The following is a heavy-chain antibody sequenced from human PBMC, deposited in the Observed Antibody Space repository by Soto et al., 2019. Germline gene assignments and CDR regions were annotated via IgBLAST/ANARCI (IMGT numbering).Heavy chain of an antibody. CDR1: GDSVSSSKW. Sequence: SETLSLTCGVSGDSVSSSKWWTWVRQTPGNGLEWIGKIDHNGVANYNPSLEGRVTISKDISKNQISLKVTSVTAADSAVYYCARMNRDYYYYGMDVWGQGATVTV. CDR2: IDHNGVA. J-gene: IGHJ6*02. CDR3: ARMNRDYYYYGMDV. V-gene: IGHV4-4*02.